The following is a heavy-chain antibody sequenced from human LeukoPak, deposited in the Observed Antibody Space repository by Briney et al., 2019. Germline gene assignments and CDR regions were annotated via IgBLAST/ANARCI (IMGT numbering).Heavy chain of an antibody. J-gene: IGHJ4*02. CDR2: IKQDGSEK. V-gene: IGHV3-7*03. CDR3: AKSLSSGSYSSDFDY. D-gene: IGHD3-10*01. CDR1: GFTFSSYW. Sequence: GGSLRLSCAASGFTFSSYWMSWVRQAPGKGLEWVANIKQDGSEKYYVDSVKGRFTISRDNAKNSLYLQMNSLRAEDTALYYCAKSLSSGSYSSDFDYWGQGTLVTVSS.